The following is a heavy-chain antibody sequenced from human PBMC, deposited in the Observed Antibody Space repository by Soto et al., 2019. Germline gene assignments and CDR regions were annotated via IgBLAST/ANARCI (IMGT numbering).Heavy chain of an antibody. D-gene: IGHD3-10*01. CDR3: ARNPPPPYYYGSGMVYFDY. Sequence: EVQLVESGGGLVKPGGSLRLSCAASGFTFSSYSMNWVRQAPGKGLGGVSSISSSSSYIYYADSVKGRFTISRDNAKNSLYLQMNSLRAEDTAVYYCARNPPPPYYYGSGMVYFDYWGQGTLVTVSS. V-gene: IGHV3-21*01. CDR1: GFTFSSYS. CDR2: ISSSSSYI. J-gene: IGHJ4*02.